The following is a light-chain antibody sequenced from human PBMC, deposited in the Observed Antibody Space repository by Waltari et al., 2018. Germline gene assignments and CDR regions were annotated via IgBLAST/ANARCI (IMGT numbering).Light chain of an antibody. CDR3: SSYTGSSVAVV. CDR1: SSDVGAYNY. J-gene: IGLJ2*01. Sequence: QSALTQPPSASGSPGQSVTIPCTGTSSDVGAYNYVSWYQQQQGKAPKLMIYEVSKRPSGVPDRFSGSKSGNTASLTVSGLQAEDEAYYYCSSYTGSSVAVVFGGGTKLTVL. CDR2: EVS. V-gene: IGLV2-8*01.